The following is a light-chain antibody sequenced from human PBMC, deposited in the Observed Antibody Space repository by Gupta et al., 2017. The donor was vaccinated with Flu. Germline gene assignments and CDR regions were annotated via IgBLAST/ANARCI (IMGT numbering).Light chain of an antibody. V-gene: IGLV3-21*02. CDR1: NIGSKS. J-gene: IGLJ2*01. CDR3: QVWDSSSDHVV. Sequence: SYVLTHSPSASVAPVPTATITCGGNNIGSKSVHWYQQTPGQAPVVVVCDDRDRPSGIPERFSGSNSGNTATLTISRVEAGDEADYYCQVWDSSSDHVVFGGGTKLTVL. CDR2: DDR.